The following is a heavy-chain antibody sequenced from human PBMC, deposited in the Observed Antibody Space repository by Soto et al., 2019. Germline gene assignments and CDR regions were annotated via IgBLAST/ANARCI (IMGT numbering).Heavy chain of an antibody. CDR2: IRGNGDPP. CDR3: VKSRGGNNFDFFD. D-gene: IGHD5-12*01. Sequence: GGSLRLSCSASGFTFSSYAMHWVRQAPGKGLEYVSGIRGNGDPPFYADSVKGRFTISRDNSKNTPYLQMSSLGADDTAVYYCVKSRGGNNFDFFDWGQGALVTVSS. CDR1: GFTFSSYA. V-gene: IGHV3-64D*06. J-gene: IGHJ4*02.